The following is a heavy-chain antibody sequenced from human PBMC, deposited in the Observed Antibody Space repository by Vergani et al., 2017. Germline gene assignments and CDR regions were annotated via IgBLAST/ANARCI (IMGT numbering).Heavy chain of an antibody. CDR2: IIPIFGTA. Sequence: QVQLVQSGAEVKKPGSSVKVSCKASGGTFSSYAISWVRQAPGQGLEWMGGIIPIFGTANYAQKFQGRVTITADESTSTAYMELSSLRSEDTAVYYWARIPYYYDFWSGYRADAFDIWGQGTMVTVSS. CDR3: ARIPYYYDFWSGYRADAFDI. J-gene: IGHJ3*02. CDR1: GGTFSSYA. D-gene: IGHD3-3*01. V-gene: IGHV1-69*01.